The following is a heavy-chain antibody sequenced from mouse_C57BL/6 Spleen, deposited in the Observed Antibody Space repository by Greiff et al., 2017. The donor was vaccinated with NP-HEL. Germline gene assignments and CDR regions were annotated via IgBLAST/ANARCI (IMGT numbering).Heavy chain of an antibody. CDR3: ARKGMGDYDGGNYAMDD. V-gene: IGHV1-81*01. Sequence: VQLQQSGAELARPGASVKLSCKASGYTFTSYGISWVKQRPGQGLEWIGEIYPRSGNTYYNEKFKGKATLTADKSSSTAYMELRSLTSEDSAVYFCARKGMGDYDGGNYAMDDWGQGTSVTVAS. D-gene: IGHD2-4*01. J-gene: IGHJ4*01. CDR2: IYPRSGNT. CDR1: GYTFTSYG.